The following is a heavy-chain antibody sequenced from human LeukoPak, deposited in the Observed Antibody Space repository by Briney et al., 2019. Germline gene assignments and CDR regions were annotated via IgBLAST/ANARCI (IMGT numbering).Heavy chain of an antibody. V-gene: IGHV1-18*01. Sequence: ASVKVSCKASGYTFTSYGISWVRQAPGQGVERMGWISAYNGNTNYAQKLQGRVTMTTDTSTSTAYMELRSLRSDDTAVYYCARLFRGGSGSHYSHDAFDIWGQGTMVTVSS. CDR1: GYTFTSYG. J-gene: IGHJ3*02. D-gene: IGHD3-10*01. CDR2: ISAYNGNT. CDR3: ARLFRGGSGSHYSHDAFDI.